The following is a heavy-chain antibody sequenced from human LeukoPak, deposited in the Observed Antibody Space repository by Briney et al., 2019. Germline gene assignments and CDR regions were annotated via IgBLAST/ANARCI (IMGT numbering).Heavy chain of an antibody. Sequence: GGSLRLSCAASGFAFSSYWMHWVCQAPGKGLEWVAVISYDGGNEYYTDSVKGRFTISRDNSKNTLSLQMNSLRAEDTAIYYCARGPYYGSTKVWYFDLWGRGTLVTVSS. D-gene: IGHD3-10*01. CDR3: ARGPYYGSTKVWYFDL. J-gene: IGHJ2*01. CDR1: GFAFSSYW. V-gene: IGHV3-30-3*01. CDR2: ISYDGGNE.